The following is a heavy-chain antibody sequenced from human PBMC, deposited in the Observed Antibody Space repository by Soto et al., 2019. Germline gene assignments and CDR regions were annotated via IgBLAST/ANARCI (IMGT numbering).Heavy chain of an antibody. CDR1: GFTFSSYG. CDR2: ISYDGSNK. D-gene: IGHD6-19*01. CDR3: AKGTHYSSGWYVLDDY. Sequence: PGGSLRLSCAASGFTFSSYGMHWVRQAPGKGLEWVAVISYDGSNKYYADSVKGRFTFSRDNSKNTLYLQMNSLRAEDTAVYYCAKGTHYSSGWYVLDDYWGQGTLVTVSS. V-gene: IGHV3-30*18. J-gene: IGHJ4*02.